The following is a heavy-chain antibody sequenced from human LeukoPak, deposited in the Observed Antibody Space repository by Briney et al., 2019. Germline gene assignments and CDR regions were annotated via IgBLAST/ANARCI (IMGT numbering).Heavy chain of an antibody. J-gene: IGHJ3*02. V-gene: IGHV1-69*05. CDR3: ARVQGLDSSGYSFAFDI. CDR1: GGTFTSYA. D-gene: IGHD3-22*01. CDR2: IIPIFGTA. Sequence: ASVKVSCKASGGTFTSYAISWVRQAPGQGLEWMGRIIPIFGTANYAQKFQGRVTITTDESTSTAYMELSSLRTDDKAVYYCARVQGLDSSGYSFAFDIWGQGTMVTVSS.